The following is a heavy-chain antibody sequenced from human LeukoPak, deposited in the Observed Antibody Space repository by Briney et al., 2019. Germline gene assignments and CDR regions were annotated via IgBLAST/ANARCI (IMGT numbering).Heavy chain of an antibody. V-gene: IGHV3-30*02. CDR1: GFSFSSYG. D-gene: IGHD3-10*01. CDR3: ARDRGSYWYFDY. CDR2: IWYDGSNK. Sequence: RGSLRLSCAASGFSFSSYGMHWVRQAPGKGLEWVAFIWYDGSNKYYADSVKGRFTISRDNSKNTLSLQMNSLRAEDTAVYYCARDRGSYWYFDYWGQGTLVTVSS. J-gene: IGHJ4*02.